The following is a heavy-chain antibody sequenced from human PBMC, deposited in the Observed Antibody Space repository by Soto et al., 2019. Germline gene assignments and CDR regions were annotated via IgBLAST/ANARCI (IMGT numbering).Heavy chain of an antibody. V-gene: IGHV1-18*01. Sequence: ASVKVSCKASGYTFTSYGISWVRQAPGQGLEWMGWISAYNGNTNYAQKLQGRVTMTTDTSTSTAYMELRSLRSDDTAVYYYLREREQSVLSSPPFPWFGPWGQGTLVTVSS. J-gene: IGHJ5*02. CDR3: LREREQSVLSSPPFPWFGP. CDR1: GYTFTSYG. D-gene: IGHD1-1*01. CDR2: ISAYNGNT.